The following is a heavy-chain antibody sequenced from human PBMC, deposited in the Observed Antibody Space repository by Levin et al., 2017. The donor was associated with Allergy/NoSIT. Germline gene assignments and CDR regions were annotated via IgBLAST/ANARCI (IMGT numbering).Heavy chain of an antibody. V-gene: IGHV4-59*08. CDR2: IYYSGST. D-gene: IGHD3/OR15-3a*01. CDR3: ARGTWHFDY. Sequence: KPSETLSLTCTVSGGSMSRYYWSWIRQPPGKGLEWIGYIYYSGSTTYNPSLRSRLTISVDMSKNQFSLKLISVTAADTAVYYCARGTWHFDYWGQGTLVTVSS. J-gene: IGHJ4*02. CDR1: GGSMSRYY.